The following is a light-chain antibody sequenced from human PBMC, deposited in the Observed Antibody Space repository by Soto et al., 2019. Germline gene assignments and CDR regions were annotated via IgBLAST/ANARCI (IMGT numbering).Light chain of an antibody. J-gene: IGLJ1*01. V-gene: IGLV2-14*01. CDR1: SNDVGGYNY. CDR2: EVS. CDR3: SSYTTSSTYV. Sequence: QSALTQPASVSGSPGQSITISCTGTSNDVGGYNYVSWYQQHLGKAPKLMIYEVSNRPSGISKRFSGSKSGNAASLTISGLQAEDEDDYYCSSYTTSSTYVFGTGTKVTVL.